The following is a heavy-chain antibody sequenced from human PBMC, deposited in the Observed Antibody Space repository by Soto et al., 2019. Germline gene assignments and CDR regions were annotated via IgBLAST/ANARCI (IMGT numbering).Heavy chain of an antibody. V-gene: IGHV3-48*03. CDR1: GFSFSNYE. CDR3: ARDRAAGGY. J-gene: IGHJ4*02. Sequence: GGSLRLSCAASGFSFSNYEMNWVRQAPGKGLEWVAYISSGGSTVHYADSVRGRFTVPRDNARNSLYLQMNTLRVEDTALYYCARDRAAGGYWGQGTLVTVSS. CDR2: ISSGGSTV. D-gene: IGHD6-13*01.